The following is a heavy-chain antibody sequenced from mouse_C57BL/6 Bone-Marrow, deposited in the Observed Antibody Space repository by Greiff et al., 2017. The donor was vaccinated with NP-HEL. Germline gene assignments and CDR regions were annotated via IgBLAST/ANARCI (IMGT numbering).Heavy chain of an antibody. Sequence: QVQLQQPGAELVKPGASVKLSCKASGYTFTSYWMQWVKQRPGQGLEWIGKIDPSDSYTNYNQKFKGKATLTVDTSSSTAYMQLSSLTSEDSAVYYCARRPCITTVGTNWYFEVWGTGTTVTVSS. CDR3: ARRPCITTVGTNWYFEV. V-gene: IGHV1-50*01. J-gene: IGHJ1*03. CDR2: IDPSDSYT. D-gene: IGHD1-1*01. CDR1: GYTFTSYW.